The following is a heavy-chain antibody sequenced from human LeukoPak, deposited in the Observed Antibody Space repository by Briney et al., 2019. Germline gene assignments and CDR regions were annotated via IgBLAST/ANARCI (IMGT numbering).Heavy chain of an antibody. CDR2: VNTNTGNP. CDR3: ASCNDSSGYFAY. V-gene: IGHV7-4-1*02. Sequence: VASVKVSCKPSGYTFTDYAINWVRQAPGQGLEYMGWVNTNTGNPTYDQGFTGRFVFSSDSSVSTAYLQITSLKADDSAIYFCASCNDSSGYFAYWGQGTLVTVSS. J-gene: IGHJ4*02. D-gene: IGHD3-22*01. CDR1: GYTFTDYA.